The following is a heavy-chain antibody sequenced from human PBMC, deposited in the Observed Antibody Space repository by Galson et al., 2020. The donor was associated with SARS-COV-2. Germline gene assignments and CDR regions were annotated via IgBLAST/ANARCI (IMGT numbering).Heavy chain of an antibody. D-gene: IGHD3-10*01. CDR1: GYTFSGYY. CDR2: INAYSGDT. J-gene: IGHJ3*02. CDR3: ATGYYYNSGSPLNDAFDI. Sequence: ASVKVSCEASGYTFSGYYMHWVRQAPGQGLEWMGWINAYSGDTEYEQKFQGRVSMTRDTSIRTAYLELSSLRSDDTAVYYCATGYYYNSGSPLNDAFDIWGQGTMVTVSS. V-gene: IGHV1-2*02.